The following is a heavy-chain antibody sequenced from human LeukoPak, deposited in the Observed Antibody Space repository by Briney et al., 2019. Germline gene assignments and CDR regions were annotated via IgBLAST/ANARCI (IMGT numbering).Heavy chain of an antibody. V-gene: IGHV4-31*03. J-gene: IGHJ2*01. CDR3: ARAAGSPPYWYFDL. Sequence: PSETLSLTCSVSGGSISSGGYYWSWIRQNPGKGLEWIEYIYYSASTYYNPSLKSRVTISVDTSKNQFSLKLSSVTAADTAVYYCARAAGSPPYWYFDLWGRGTLVTVSS. D-gene: IGHD6-19*01. CDR1: GGSISSGGYY. CDR2: IYYSAST.